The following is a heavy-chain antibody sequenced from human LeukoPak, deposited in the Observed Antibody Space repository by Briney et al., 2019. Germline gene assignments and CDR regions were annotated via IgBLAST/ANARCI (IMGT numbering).Heavy chain of an antibody. CDR3: AKDRGMVVKGYFDY. J-gene: IGHJ4*02. V-gene: IGHV3-66*01. CDR1: GFTVSSNY. D-gene: IGHD4/OR15-4a*01. CDR2: IYSGGST. Sequence: GGSLRLSCAASGFTVSSNYMSWVRQAPGKGLEWVSVIYSGGSTYYADSVKGRFTISRDNSKNTLYLQMNSLRAEDTAVYYCAKDRGMVVKGYFDYWGQGTLVTVSS.